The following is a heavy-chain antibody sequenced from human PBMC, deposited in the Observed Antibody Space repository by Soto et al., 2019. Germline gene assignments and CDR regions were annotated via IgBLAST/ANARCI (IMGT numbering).Heavy chain of an antibody. J-gene: IGHJ6*03. CDR1: GDSVRNQY. D-gene: IGHD3-16*01. CDR3: ARTLDYGHMDV. Sequence: SETLSLTCTVSGDSVRNQYWSWIRRPPGRGLEWIGYIYRSGSTKYNPSLKSRLTISVDTSKNQFSLKLSSVTAADTAVYYCARTLDYGHMDVWGKGXTVTVSS. CDR2: IYRSGST. V-gene: IGHV4-4*09.